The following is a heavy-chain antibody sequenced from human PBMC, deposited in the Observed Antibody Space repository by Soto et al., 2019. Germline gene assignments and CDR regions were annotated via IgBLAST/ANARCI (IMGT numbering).Heavy chain of an antibody. V-gene: IGHV4-59*01. Sequence: PSQTLSLTWTVSAGSISSYYWSWIRQLPGKGLEWVGYIYYSGSTNYNPSRKSRVTISVDTSKNQFSLKLSSVTAADTAVYYCASLSNYYFDYWGQGTLVTVSS. J-gene: IGHJ4*02. CDR1: AGSISSYY. CDR2: IYYSGST. CDR3: ASLSNYYFDY.